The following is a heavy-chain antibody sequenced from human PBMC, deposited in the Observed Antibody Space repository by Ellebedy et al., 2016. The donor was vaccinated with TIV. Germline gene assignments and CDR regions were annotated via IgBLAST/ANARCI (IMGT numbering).Heavy chain of an antibody. J-gene: IGHJ4*02. Sequence: PGGSLRLSCAASGFTFSSYAMHWVRQAPGKGLEWVAVLWYDGSNEYYADSVKGRFTISRDNSKNTLYLQTNRLRAEDTAVYYCARDLEYSSSWTDYWGQGALVIVSS. CDR1: GFTFSSYA. D-gene: IGHD6-13*01. CDR2: LWYDGSNE. V-gene: IGHV3-33*01. CDR3: ARDLEYSSSWTDY.